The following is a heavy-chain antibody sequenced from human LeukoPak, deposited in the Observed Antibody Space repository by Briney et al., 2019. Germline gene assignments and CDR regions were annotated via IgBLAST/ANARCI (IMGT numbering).Heavy chain of an antibody. J-gene: IGHJ6*03. CDR1: GGTFSSCA. CDR2: IIPIFGTA. Sequence: SVKVSCKASGGTFSSCAISWVRQAPGQGLEWMGGIIPIFGTANYAQKFQGRVTITTDESTSTAYMELSSLRSEDTAVYYCARVGYDSYYYYYMDVWGKGTTVTVSS. CDR3: ARVGYDSYYYYYMDV. D-gene: IGHD3-3*01. V-gene: IGHV1-69*05.